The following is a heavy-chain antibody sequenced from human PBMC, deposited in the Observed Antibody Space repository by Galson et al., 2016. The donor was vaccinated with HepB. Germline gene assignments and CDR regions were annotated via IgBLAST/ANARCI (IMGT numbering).Heavy chain of an antibody. CDR2: IFQSGNP. CDR3: ARVVDPVLGEFDS. V-gene: IGHV4-38-2*01. D-gene: IGHD2-2*01. Sequence: SETLSLTCAVSGYSISSGYFWGWIRQPPGKGLEWIGTIFQSGNPNHNPSLKSRVTISLDNPKNQLSLTPSSVTAADTAVYYCARVVDPVLGEFDSWGQGTLVTVSS. CDR1: GYSISSGYF. J-gene: IGHJ4*02.